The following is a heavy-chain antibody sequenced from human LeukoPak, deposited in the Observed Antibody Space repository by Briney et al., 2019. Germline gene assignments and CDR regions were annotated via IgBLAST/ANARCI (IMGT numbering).Heavy chain of an antibody. CDR2: IDPSDSYT. J-gene: IGHJ4*02. D-gene: IGHD2-8*01. CDR1: GYSFSNYW. Sequence: GESLKISCKGSGYSFSNYWISWVRQMPGKGLEWMGRIDPSDSYTNYSPSFQGHVPISADKSISTAYLQWSSLKASDSAIYYCARHLSDSIMVLVYYFDYWGQGTLVTVSS. V-gene: IGHV5-10-1*01. CDR3: ARHLSDSIMVLVYYFDY.